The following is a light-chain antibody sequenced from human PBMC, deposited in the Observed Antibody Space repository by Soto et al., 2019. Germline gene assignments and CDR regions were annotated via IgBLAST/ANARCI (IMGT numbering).Light chain of an antibody. Sequence: QSALTQPASVSGSPGQSITISCTGTSSDVGGYNYVSWYQQHPGKAPKRMIYEVSNRPSGVSNRFSGSKSGNTASLTISGLQAEDEADYDCNSYTSNNTRVFGGGTKLTVL. CDR3: NSYTSNNTRV. J-gene: IGLJ3*02. CDR2: EVS. CDR1: SSDVGGYNY. V-gene: IGLV2-14*01.